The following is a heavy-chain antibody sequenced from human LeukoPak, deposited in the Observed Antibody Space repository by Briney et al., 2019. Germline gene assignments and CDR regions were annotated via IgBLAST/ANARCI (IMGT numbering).Heavy chain of an antibody. V-gene: IGHV3-20*04. CDR1: GFTFDDYG. J-gene: IGHJ6*03. CDR2: INWNGGST. CDR3: ATLGATAPATDYYYYMDV. Sequence: GGSLRLSCAASGFTFDDYGMSWVRQAPGKGLEWVSGINWNGGSTGYADSVKGRFTISRDNAKNSLYLQMNSLRAEDTALYYCATLGATAPATDYYYYMDVWGKGTTVTVSS. D-gene: IGHD1-26*01.